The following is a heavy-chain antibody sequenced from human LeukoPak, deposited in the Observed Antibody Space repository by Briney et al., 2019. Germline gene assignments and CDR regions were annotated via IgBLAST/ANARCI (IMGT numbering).Heavy chain of an antibody. CDR1: GFTFSSYA. CDR2: ISSNGGST. D-gene: IGHD3-22*01. V-gene: IGHV3-64*01. J-gene: IGHJ3*02. CDR3: ARETYYYYSSGYYSAFDI. Sequence: GSLRLSCAASGFTFSSYAMHWVRQAPGKGLEYVSAISSNGGSTYYAKSVKGRFTISRDNSKNTLYLQMGSLRAEDMAVYYCARETYYYYSSGYYSAFDIWGQGTMVTVSS.